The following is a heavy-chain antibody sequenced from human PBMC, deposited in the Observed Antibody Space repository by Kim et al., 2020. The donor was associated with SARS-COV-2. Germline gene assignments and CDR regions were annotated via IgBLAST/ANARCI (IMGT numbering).Heavy chain of an antibody. CDR2: IIPIFGTA. Sequence: SVKVSCKASGGTFSSYAISWVRQAPGQGLEWMGGIIPIFGTANYAQKFQGRVTITADESTSTAYMELSSLRSEDTAVYYCARILPAAMWVGWFDPWGQGTLVTVSS. CDR1: GGTFSSYA. CDR3: ARILPAAMWVGWFDP. D-gene: IGHD2-2*01. J-gene: IGHJ5*02. V-gene: IGHV1-69*13.